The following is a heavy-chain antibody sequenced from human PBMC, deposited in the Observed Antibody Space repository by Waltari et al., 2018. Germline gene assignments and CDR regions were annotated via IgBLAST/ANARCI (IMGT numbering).Heavy chain of an antibody. D-gene: IGHD6-19*01. CDR2: INPNSAGT. CDR3: ARSEGVGSGWYGDFDY. CDR1: GYTFTGYY. V-gene: IGHV1-2*02. J-gene: IGHJ4*02. Sequence: QVQLVQSGAEVKKPGASVKVSCKASGYTFTGYYMHWVRQAPGQGLEWLRWINPNSAGTNSAQKSKGRVTMTRDTSISPAYMELSRLRSDGTAVYYWARSEGVGSGWYGDFDYWGQGTLVTVSS.